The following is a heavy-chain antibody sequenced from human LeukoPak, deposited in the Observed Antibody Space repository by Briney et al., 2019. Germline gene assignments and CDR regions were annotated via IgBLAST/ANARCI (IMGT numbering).Heavy chain of an antibody. CDR3: AKDQYCTSTSCYVGY. CDR1: GFTFSNYA. V-gene: IGHV3-23*01. CDR2: INVSGGST. D-gene: IGHD2-2*01. Sequence: PGGSLRLSCAASGFTFSNYAVSWVRQAPGKGLEWVSGINVSGGSTFYADSVRGRFTISRDNSKNTLYLQMNSLRAEDTAVYYCAKDQYCTSTSCYVGYWGQGTLVTVSS. J-gene: IGHJ4*02.